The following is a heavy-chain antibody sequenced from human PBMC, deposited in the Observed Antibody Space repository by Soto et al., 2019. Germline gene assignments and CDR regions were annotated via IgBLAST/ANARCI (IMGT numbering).Heavy chain of an antibody. J-gene: IGHJ4*02. CDR3: ANTMVRGVPADY. CDR2: ISGSGGST. D-gene: IGHD3-10*01. V-gene: IGHV3-23*01. Sequence: LXLSCAASGFTFSSYAMSWVRQAPGKGLEWVSAISGSGGSTYYADSVKGRFTISRDNSKNTLYLQMNSLRAEDTAVYYCANTMVRGVPADYWGQGTLVTVSS. CDR1: GFTFSSYA.